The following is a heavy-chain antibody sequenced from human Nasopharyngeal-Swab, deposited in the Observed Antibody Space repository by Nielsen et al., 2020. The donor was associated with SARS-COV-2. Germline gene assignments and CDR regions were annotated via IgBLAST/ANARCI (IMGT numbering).Heavy chain of an antibody. Sequence: VRQAPGKGLEYVSAISSNGGSTYYANSVKGRFTISRDNSKNTLYLQMDSLRAEDMAVYYCARTPLGYYYYYMDVWGKGTTVTVSS. V-gene: IGHV3-64*01. J-gene: IGHJ6*03. CDR3: ARTPLGYYYYYMDV. CDR2: ISSNGGST.